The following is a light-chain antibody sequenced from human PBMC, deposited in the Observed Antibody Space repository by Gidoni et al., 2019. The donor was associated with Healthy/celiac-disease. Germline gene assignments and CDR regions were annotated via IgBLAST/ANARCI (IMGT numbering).Light chain of an antibody. V-gene: IGLV3-25*02. CDR1: ALPKQY. Sequence: SYDLTQPPSVSVSPGQTARITCSGDALPKQYAYWYQQKPGQAPVLGIYKDGERPSGIPERFSGSSSGTTVTLTISGVQAEDEADYYCQSADSSGTYPVVFGGGTKLTVL. J-gene: IGLJ2*01. CDR3: QSADSSGTYPVV. CDR2: KDG.